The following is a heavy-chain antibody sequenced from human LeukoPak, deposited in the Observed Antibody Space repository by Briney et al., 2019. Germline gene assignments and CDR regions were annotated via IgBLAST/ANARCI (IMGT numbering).Heavy chain of an antibody. CDR2: ISYDGSNK. D-gene: IGHD3-9*01. CDR3: AKEAHYDILTGYSYYFDY. V-gene: IGHV3-30*18. Sequence: PGGSLRLSCAASGFTFSSYGMHWGRQAPGKGLEWVAVISYDGSNKYYADSVKGRFTISRDNSKNTLYLQMNSLRAEDTAVYYCAKEAHYDILTGYSYYFDYWGQGTLVTVSS. CDR1: GFTFSSYG. J-gene: IGHJ4*02.